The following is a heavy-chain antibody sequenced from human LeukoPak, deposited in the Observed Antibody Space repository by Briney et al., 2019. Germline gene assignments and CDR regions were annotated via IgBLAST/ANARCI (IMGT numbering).Heavy chain of an antibody. V-gene: IGHV3-11*01. CDR2: ISSTGSLI. J-gene: IGHJ4*02. CDR3: ARAPYSSSSNHFDY. Sequence: GGSLRLSCAASGITFSDYYMSWIRQVPGKGLEWVSYISSTGSLINYADSVKGRFTISRDNAKNSLYLQMNSLRVEDTAVYYCARAPYSSSSNHFDYWGQGTLVTVSS. D-gene: IGHD6-6*01. CDR1: GITFSDYY.